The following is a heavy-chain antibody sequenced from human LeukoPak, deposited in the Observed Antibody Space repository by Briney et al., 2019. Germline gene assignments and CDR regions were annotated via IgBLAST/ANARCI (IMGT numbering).Heavy chain of an antibody. CDR1: GFSLSTSGVG. Sequence: SGPTLVNPTQTLTLTCTFSGFSLSTSGVGVGWIRQPPGKALEWLALIYWDDDKRYSPSLKSRLTITKDTSKNQVVLTMTNMDPVDTATYYCAHRGDYDFWSGSSSWFDPWGQGTLVTVSS. CDR2: IYWDDDK. CDR3: AHRGDYDFWSGSSSWFDP. V-gene: IGHV2-5*02. D-gene: IGHD3-3*01. J-gene: IGHJ5*02.